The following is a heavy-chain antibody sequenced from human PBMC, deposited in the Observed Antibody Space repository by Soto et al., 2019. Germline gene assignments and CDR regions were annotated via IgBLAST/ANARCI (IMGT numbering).Heavy chain of an antibody. CDR3: FKGLVGYVFGVQDYYFGMDV. J-gene: IGHJ6*01. D-gene: IGHD1-26*01. CDR1: GFKFSTYG. V-gene: IGHV3-30*03. Sequence: QVQLVESGGGVVQPGRSLRLSCGASGFKFSTYGMHWVRQAPGKGLACVAAISYDGNNKDYADSVKGRFTISRDNSRDTSYLQMNSMRAADTALYYCFKGLVGYVFGVQDYYFGMDVWGQGNTVAVAS. CDR2: ISYDGNNK.